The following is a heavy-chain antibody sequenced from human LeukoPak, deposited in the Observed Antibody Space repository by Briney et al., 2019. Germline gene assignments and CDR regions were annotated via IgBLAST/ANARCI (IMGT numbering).Heavy chain of an antibody. V-gene: IGHV3-21*01. J-gene: IGHJ4*02. CDR2: ISSSSSYI. CDR1: GFTFSSYS. CDR3: ARARDLGYCTDGICRPFDY. Sequence: GGSLRLSCAASGFTFSSYSINCVRQATGKGLEWVSSISSSSSYIYYADSVKGRFTISRDNAKNSLYLQMNSLRAEDTAVYYCARARDLGYCTDGICRPFDYWGQGTLVTVSS. D-gene: IGHD2-8*01.